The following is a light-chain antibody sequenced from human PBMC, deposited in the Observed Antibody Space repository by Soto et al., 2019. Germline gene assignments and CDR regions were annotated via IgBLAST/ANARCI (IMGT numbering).Light chain of an antibody. CDR1: QSISSW. V-gene: IGKV1-5*01. CDR3: QQYHTYST. CDR2: DAS. J-gene: IGKJ1*01. Sequence: DIQMTQSPSTLSASVGDRVTITCRASQSISSWLAWYQQKPGKAPKLLIYDASSLESGVPLRFSGSGSGTEFTLTISSLQPDDFATYYCQQYHTYSTFGQGTKVDI.